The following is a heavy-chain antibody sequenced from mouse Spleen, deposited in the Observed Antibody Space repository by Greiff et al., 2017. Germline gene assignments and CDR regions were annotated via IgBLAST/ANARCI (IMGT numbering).Heavy chain of an antibody. Sequence: QVQLKQSGAELVKPGASVKISCKASGYAFSSYWMNWVKQRPGKGLEWIGQIYPGDGDTNYNGKFKGKATLTADKSSSTAYMQLSSLTSEDSAVYFCARWDYYGSSYEFAYWGQGTLVTVSA. CDR3: ARWDYYGSSYEFAY. CDR1: GYAFSSYW. V-gene: IGHV1-80*01. CDR2: IYPGDGDT. J-gene: IGHJ3*01. D-gene: IGHD1-1*01.